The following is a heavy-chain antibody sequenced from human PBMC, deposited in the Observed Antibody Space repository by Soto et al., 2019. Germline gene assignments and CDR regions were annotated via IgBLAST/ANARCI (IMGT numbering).Heavy chain of an antibody. D-gene: IGHD4-17*01. CDR1: GGSISSGDYY. Sequence: QVQLQESGPGLVKPSQTLSLTCTVSGGSISSGDYYWSWIRQPPGKGLEWIGYIYYSGSTYYNPSLKSRVTISVDTSKNQFSLKLSSVTAADTAVYYCARLYDYGDYALPPNWYFDLLGRGTLVAVSS. CDR2: IYYSGST. V-gene: IGHV4-30-4*01. J-gene: IGHJ2*01. CDR3: ARLYDYGDYALPPNWYFDL.